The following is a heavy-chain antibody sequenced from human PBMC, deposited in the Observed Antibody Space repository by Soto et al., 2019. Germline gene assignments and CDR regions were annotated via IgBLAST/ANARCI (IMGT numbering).Heavy chain of an antibody. V-gene: IGHV3-33*01. CDR1: GFTFSSYG. CDR3: ARDPRIAAAGRFRAFDI. Sequence: GGSLRLSCAASGFTFSSYGMHWVRQAPGKGLEWVAVIWYDGSNKYYADSVKGRFTISRDNSKNTLYLQMNSLRAEDTAVYYCARDPRIAAAGRFRAFDIWGQGTMVTVSS. D-gene: IGHD6-13*01. CDR2: IWYDGSNK. J-gene: IGHJ3*02.